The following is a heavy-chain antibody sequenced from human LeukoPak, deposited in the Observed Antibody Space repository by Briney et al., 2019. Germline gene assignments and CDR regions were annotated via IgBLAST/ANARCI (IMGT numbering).Heavy chain of an antibody. Sequence: GGSLILSCTASEFTVSRNYMLWVRQAPGKGLEWVSLIFSNGDTHYADSVRGRFTISRDTSKNTVSLQMNSLRVEDTAMYYCTRDQMNYWGQGTLVTVSS. CDR3: TRDQMNY. V-gene: IGHV3-53*01. D-gene: IGHD5-24*01. CDR2: IFSNGDT. CDR1: EFTVSRNY. J-gene: IGHJ4*02.